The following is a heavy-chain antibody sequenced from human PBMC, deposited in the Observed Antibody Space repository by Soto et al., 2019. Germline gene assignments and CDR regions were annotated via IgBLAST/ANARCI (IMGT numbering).Heavy chain of an antibody. J-gene: IGHJ6*02. V-gene: IGHV1-18*01. D-gene: IGHD4-17*01. CDR3: ATSINGDYGYYYYYYGMDV. CDR2: ISAYNGNT. CDR1: VYTFTSYG. Sequence: ASVKVSCKASVYTFTSYGISWVRQAPGQGLEWMGWISAYNGNTNYAQKLQGRVTMTEDTSTDTAYMELSSLRSEDTAVYYCATSINGDYGYYYYYYGMDVWGQGTTVTVSS.